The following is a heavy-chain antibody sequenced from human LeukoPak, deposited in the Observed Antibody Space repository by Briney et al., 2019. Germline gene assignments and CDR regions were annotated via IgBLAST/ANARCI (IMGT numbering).Heavy chain of an antibody. CDR3: ARSGVLWNLAY. D-gene: IGHD1-1*01. J-gene: IGHJ4*02. V-gene: IGHV4-39*07. Sequence: SETLSLTCTVSGGSISSSNYYWGWIRQPPGKGLEWIGSIYYSGNTYYNPSLKSRVTILLDTSKNQFSLKLSSVTAADTAVYYCARSGVLWNLAYWGQGTLVTVSS. CDR2: IYYSGNT. CDR1: GGSISSSNYY.